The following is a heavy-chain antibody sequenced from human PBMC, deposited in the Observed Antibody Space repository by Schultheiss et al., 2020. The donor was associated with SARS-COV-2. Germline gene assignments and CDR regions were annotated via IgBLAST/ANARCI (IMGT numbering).Heavy chain of an antibody. D-gene: IGHD6-19*01. J-gene: IGHJ6*02. V-gene: IGHV4-59*01. CDR2: IYYSGST. Sequence: SETLSLTCSVSGGSISNYFWSWIRQPPGKGLEWIGYIYYSGSTNYNPSLKSRVTISVDTSKNQFSLKLSSVTAADTAVYYCARSSSGWFGVDVWGQGTTVTVSS. CDR1: GGSISNYF. CDR3: ARSSSGWFGVDV.